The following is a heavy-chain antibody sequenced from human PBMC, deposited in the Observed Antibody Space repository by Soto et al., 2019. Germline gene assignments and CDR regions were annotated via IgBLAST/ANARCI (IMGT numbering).Heavy chain of an antibody. J-gene: IGHJ4*02. Sequence: QVQLEESGGGVVQPGRSLRLSCEASGFTFNTYSMHWVRQPPGKGLELLAAIWYDGTQKYYADSVKGRFIISRDNSKKTLYLDMNSLRAEDTAVYYCARAGGTTVTGLWHFDSWGQGTLVTVAS. CDR3: ARAGGTTVTGLWHFDS. V-gene: IGHV3-33*01. CDR1: GFTFNTYS. CDR2: IWYDGTQK. D-gene: IGHD4-17*01.